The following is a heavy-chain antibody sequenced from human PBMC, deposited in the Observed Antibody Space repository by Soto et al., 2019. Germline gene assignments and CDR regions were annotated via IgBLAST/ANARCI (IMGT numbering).Heavy chain of an antibody. D-gene: IGHD2-2*01. CDR3: ARVRYCSRTRCYVFDY. J-gene: IGHJ4*02. CDR1: GGTFSSYA. V-gene: IGHV1-69*13. CDR2: IIPIFGTA. Sequence: SVKVSCKASGGTFSSYAISWVRQAPGQGLEWMGGIIPIFGTANYAQKFQGRATITADESTSTAYMELSSLRSEDTAVYYCARVRYCSRTRCYVFDYWGQGNLVTVSS.